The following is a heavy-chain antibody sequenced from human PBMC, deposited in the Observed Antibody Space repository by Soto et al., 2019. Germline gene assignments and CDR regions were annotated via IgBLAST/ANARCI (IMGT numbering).Heavy chain of an antibody. CDR1: GFTFSSYG. Sequence: QVQLVESGGGVVQPGRSLRLSCAASGFTFSSYGMHWVRQAPGKGLEWVAVIWYDGSNKYYADSVKGRFTISRDNSKNTLYLQMNSLRAEDTAAYYCASEYCSGGSCYYYGMDVWGQGTTVTVSS. D-gene: IGHD2-15*01. CDR3: ASEYCSGGSCYYYGMDV. J-gene: IGHJ6*02. V-gene: IGHV3-33*01. CDR2: IWYDGSNK.